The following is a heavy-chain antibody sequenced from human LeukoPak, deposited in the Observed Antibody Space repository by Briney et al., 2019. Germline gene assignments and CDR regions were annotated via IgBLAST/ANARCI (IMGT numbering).Heavy chain of an antibody. Sequence: GGSLRLSCAASGFTFSSYSMNWVRQAPGKGLEWVSYISSSSSTIYYADSVKGRFTISRDNAKNSLYLQMNSLRAEDTAVYYCASFITMIDLPRSIVDYWGQGTLVTVSS. D-gene: IGHD3-22*01. V-gene: IGHV3-48*04. CDR2: ISSSSSTI. CDR1: GFTFSSYS. CDR3: ASFITMIDLPRSIVDY. J-gene: IGHJ4*02.